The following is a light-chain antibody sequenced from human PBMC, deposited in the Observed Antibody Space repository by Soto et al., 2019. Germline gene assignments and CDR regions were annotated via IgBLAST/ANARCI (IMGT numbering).Light chain of an antibody. CDR3: QQLVSLPFT. V-gene: IGKV1-33*01. J-gene: IGKJ3*01. CDR2: EAS. Sequence: DIQMTQSPSSLSASVGDRVTITCQASQDITNGLSWFQQRPGKTPKLLIYEASNLEAGVPSRFSGSGSGTAFTFTISSLQPEDVATYYCQQLVSLPFTFGPGTRVNIK. CDR1: QDITNG.